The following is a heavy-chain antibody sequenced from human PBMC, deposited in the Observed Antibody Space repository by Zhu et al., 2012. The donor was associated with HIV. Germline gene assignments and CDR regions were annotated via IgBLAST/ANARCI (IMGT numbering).Heavy chain of an antibody. CDR2: IYYSGSA. CDR3: AREVITAIDSDGFDL. V-gene: IGHV4-30-4*08. CDR1: GGSISSTDHL. J-gene: IGHJ3*01. D-gene: IGHD6-13*01. Sequence: QVQLQESGPGLVKPSQTLSLTCNVSGGSISSTDHLWSWIRQPPGKGLEWIGYIYYSGSAYYNPSLKSRVIISVDTSKNQFSLKLSSVTATDTAVYYCAREVITAIDSDGFDLWAKGNGHRLF.